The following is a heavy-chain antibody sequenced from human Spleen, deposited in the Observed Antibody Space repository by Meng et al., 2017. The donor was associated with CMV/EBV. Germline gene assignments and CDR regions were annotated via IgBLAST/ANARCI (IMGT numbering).Heavy chain of an antibody. V-gene: IGHV4-34*01. CDR2: IRHSGSV. Sequence: SETLSLTCTVYGGSFSGSYWSWIRQPSGKGLEWIGEIRHSGSVHYNPSLKSRVTISVDTSKNQLSLKLRSVTAADTAVYYCARETIQHWFDPWGQGTLVTVSS. J-gene: IGHJ5*02. CDR3: ARETIQHWFDP. CDR1: GGSFSGSY. D-gene: IGHD5-18*01.